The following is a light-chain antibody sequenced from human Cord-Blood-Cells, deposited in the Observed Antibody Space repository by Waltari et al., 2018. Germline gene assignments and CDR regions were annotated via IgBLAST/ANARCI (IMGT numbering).Light chain of an antibody. Sequence: DIQLTQSPSFLSASLGERVTITCRASQGISSYLAWYQQKPGKAPKLLIYAASTLQSGVPSRFSGSGSGTEFTLTISSLQPEDFATYYCQQLNSYPRTFGQGTKLEIK. CDR3: QQLNSYPRT. CDR2: AAS. V-gene: IGKV1-9*01. CDR1: QGISSY. J-gene: IGKJ2*01.